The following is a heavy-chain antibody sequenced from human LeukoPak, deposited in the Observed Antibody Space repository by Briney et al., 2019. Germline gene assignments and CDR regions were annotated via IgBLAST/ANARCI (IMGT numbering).Heavy chain of an antibody. D-gene: IGHD3-10*01. CDR3: ARGKYIDSGSYNVFDS. CDR2: FFYTGST. V-gene: IGHV4-39*07. J-gene: IGHJ4*02. CDR1: GGSISSGSYY. Sequence: SETLSLTCTVSGGSISSGSYYWGWIRQPPNKGLDWIGSFFYTGSTYYSPSLKSRVTISVGTSENQVSLKLSSVTAADTAVYYCARGKYIDSGSYNVFDSWGQGILVTVSS.